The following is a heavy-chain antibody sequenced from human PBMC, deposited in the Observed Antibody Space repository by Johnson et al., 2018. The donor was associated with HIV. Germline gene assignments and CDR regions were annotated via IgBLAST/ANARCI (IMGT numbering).Heavy chain of an antibody. CDR1: GFTLSSYY. Sequence: VQLVESGGGLVQPGGSLRISCAASGFTLSSYYMSWIRQAPGKGLEWVSVIYSGGSIYYADSVKGRFSISRENAKNSLYLQMNSLRAGDTAVYYCAREVGSWYSSSSGAFDIWGQGTMVTVSS. CDR2: IYSGGSI. J-gene: IGHJ3*02. CDR3: AREVGSWYSSSSGAFDI. V-gene: IGHV3-66*01. D-gene: IGHD6-6*01.